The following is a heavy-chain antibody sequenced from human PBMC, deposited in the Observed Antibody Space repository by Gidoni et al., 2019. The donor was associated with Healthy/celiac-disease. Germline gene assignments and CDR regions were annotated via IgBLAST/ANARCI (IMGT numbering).Heavy chain of an antibody. V-gene: IGHV1-2*06. CDR2: INPNSGGT. CDR1: GYTFTGYY. CDR3: ARGSGYPPPYYFDY. J-gene: IGHJ4*02. D-gene: IGHD5-12*01. Sequence: QVQLVQSGAEVKKPGASVKVSCKASGYTFTGYYMHWVRQAPGQGLEWMGRINPNSGGTTYAQKFQGRVTMTRDTSISTAYMELSRLRSDDTAVYYCARGSGYPPPYYFDYWGQGTLVTVSS.